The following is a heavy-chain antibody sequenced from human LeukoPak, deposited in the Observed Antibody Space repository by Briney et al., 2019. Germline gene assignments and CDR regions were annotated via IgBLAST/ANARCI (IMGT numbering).Heavy chain of an antibody. CDR1: GYNFASFW. Sequence: GESLKISCKGSGYNFASFWISWVRQMPGKGLEWMGRIDPGDSWTNYSPSFQGHVTISVDKSISTAYLQWSSLTAADSGMYYCARQVAAAGDSWGQGTLVTVPS. CDR2: IDPGDSWT. D-gene: IGHD6-13*01. J-gene: IGHJ4*02. V-gene: IGHV5-10-1*01. CDR3: ARQVAAAGDS.